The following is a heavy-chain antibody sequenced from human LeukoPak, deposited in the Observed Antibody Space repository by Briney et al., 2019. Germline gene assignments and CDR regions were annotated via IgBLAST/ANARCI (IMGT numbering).Heavy chain of an antibody. CDR1: GYTFTGYY. CDR3: AALPFLPQPDY. CDR2: INPNSGGT. Sequence: ASVKVSCKASGYTFTGYYMHWVRQAPGQRLEWMRWINPNSGGTNYAQKFQGRVTMTRDTSISTAYMELSRLRSDDTAVYYCAALPFLPQPDYWGQRTLVTASS. J-gene: IGHJ4*02. D-gene: IGHD1-14*01. V-gene: IGHV1-2*02.